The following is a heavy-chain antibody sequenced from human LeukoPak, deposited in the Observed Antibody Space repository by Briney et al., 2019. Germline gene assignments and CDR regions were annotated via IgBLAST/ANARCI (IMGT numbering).Heavy chain of an antibody. D-gene: IGHD6-13*01. CDR3: ARRPLRWYPTNDAFDI. Sequence: PSETLSLTCTVSGGSITSTGYCWGWIRQPPGKGLEWIGSIYYSGSTYYNPSLKSRVTISVDTSKNQFSLKLSSVTAADTAVYYCARRPLRWYPTNDAFDIWGQGTMVTVSS. CDR2: IYYSGST. J-gene: IGHJ3*02. CDR1: GGSITSTGYC. V-gene: IGHV4-39*01.